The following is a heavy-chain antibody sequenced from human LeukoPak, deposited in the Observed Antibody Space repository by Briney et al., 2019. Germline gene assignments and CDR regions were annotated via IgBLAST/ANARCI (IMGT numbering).Heavy chain of an antibody. CDR1: GFTISSYW. J-gene: IGHJ4*02. CDR3: SRDFVGAEDY. D-gene: IGHD3-16*01. Sequence: GGSLRLSCSASGFTISSYWMHWVRQAPGKGLVWVSCINPAGSVTNHADSARGRFTISRDTATNTLYLEMNRPRAEVTAVYYYSRDFVGAEDYWGQGTLVTVSS. V-gene: IGHV3-74*01. CDR2: INPAGSVT.